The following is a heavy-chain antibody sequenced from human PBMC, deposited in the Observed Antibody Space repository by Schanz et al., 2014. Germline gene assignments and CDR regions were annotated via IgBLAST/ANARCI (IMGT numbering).Heavy chain of an antibody. D-gene: IGHD3-10*02. CDR3: AKNQYDDVDLSSFYFDF. V-gene: IGHV3-21*04. CDR1: GFMFSSYG. Sequence: VQLVESGGGVVQPGRSLRLSCAASGFMFSSYGMHWVRQAPGKGLEWVSYVSRSTPDIYYADSVKGRFTISRDNAKNTLYLQMNSLRPEDTAIYYCAKNQYDDVDLSSFYFDFWGQGTLVTVSS. J-gene: IGHJ4*02. CDR2: VSRSTPDI.